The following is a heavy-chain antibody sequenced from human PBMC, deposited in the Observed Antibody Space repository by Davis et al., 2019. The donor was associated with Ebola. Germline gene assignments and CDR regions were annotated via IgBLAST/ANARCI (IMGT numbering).Heavy chain of an antibody. V-gene: IGHV3-30*02. Sequence: GESLKTSCAASGFTFSSYGMHWVRQAPGKGLEWVAFIRYDGSNKYYADFVKGRFTIPRDNSKNTLYLQMNSLRAEDTAVYYCAKDRGIAAFFDYWGQGTLVTVSS. CDR2: IRYDGSNK. D-gene: IGHD6-13*01. J-gene: IGHJ4*02. CDR1: GFTFSSYG. CDR3: AKDRGIAAFFDY.